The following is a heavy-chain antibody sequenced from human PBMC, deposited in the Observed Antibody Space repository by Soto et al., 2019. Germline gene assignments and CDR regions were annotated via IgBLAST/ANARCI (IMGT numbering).Heavy chain of an antibody. CDR3: ARFRNGGYSYGKTYYYYYGMDV. CDR2: ISSSSSYT. V-gene: IGHV3-11*06. CDR1: GFTFSDYY. Sequence: GSLRLSCAASGFTFSDYYMSWIRQAPGKGLEWVSYISSSSSYTNYADSVKGRFTISRDNAKNSLYLQMNSLRAEDTAVYYCARFRNGGYSYGKTYYYYYGMDVWGQGNTVPVSS. J-gene: IGHJ6*02. D-gene: IGHD5-18*01.